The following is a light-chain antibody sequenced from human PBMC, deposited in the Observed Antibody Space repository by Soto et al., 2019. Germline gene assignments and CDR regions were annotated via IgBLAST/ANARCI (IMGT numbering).Light chain of an antibody. V-gene: IGLV1-40*01. J-gene: IGLJ3*02. CDR2: VNS. CDR3: QSYDSSLSAWV. CDR1: SSNIGAGYD. Sequence: QSVLTQPPSVSGAPGQRVTISCTGSSSNIGAGYDVHWYQQLPGTAPKLLIYVNSNRRSGVPDRFSGSKSGTSASLAITGLQAEDEADYYCQSYDSSLSAWVFGGGTKLTVL.